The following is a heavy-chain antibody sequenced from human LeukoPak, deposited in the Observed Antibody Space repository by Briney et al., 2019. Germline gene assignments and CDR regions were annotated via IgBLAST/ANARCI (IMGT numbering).Heavy chain of an antibody. CDR1: GFTFSSYA. CDR2: ISGSGGGT. J-gene: IGHJ4*02. Sequence: GGSLRLSCAASGFTFSSYAMSWVRQAPGKGLEWVSAISGSGGGTDYADSVKGRFTISRDNSKNTLSLQMNTLRAEDTAIYYCTRSGYRHPYHFDSWGQGTLVTVSS. D-gene: IGHD3-22*01. V-gene: IGHV3-23*01. CDR3: TRSGYRHPYHFDS.